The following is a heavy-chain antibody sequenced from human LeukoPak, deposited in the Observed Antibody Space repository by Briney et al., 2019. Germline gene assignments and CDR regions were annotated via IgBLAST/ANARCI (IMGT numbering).Heavy chain of an antibody. V-gene: IGHV1-69*13. D-gene: IGHD2-2*01. CDR3: AREGGGCSSTSCYPFDY. J-gene: IGHJ4*02. Sequence: SVKVSCKASGGTFSSYAISWVRQAPGQGLEWMGGIIPIFGTANYAQKFQGRVTITADESTSTAYMELSSLRSEDTAVYYCAREGGGCSSTSCYPFDYWGQGTLVTVSS. CDR2: IIPIFGTA. CDR1: GGTFSSYA.